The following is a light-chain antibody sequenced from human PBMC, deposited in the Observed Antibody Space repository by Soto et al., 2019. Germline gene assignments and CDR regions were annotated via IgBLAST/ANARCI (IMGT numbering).Light chain of an antibody. CDR3: QQYGTSPFT. V-gene: IGKV3-20*01. CDR1: QSVSNNY. Sequence: EIVLTQSPGTLSLSPGERATLSCRASQSVSNNYLACYQQKPGQAPRLLISGASNRATGIPDRFSGSGSGTDFTLAISRLEPEDFAVYYCQQYGTSPFTFGPGTRVDLK. J-gene: IGKJ3*01. CDR2: GAS.